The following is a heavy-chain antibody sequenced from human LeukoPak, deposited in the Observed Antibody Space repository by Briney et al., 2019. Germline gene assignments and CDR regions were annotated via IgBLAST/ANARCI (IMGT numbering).Heavy chain of an antibody. CDR2: VHYTGRT. J-gene: IGHJ4*02. Sequence: PSETLSLTCTVSSDSISNTYWSWIRQPPGIGLEWIGYVHYTGRTNHNPSLKSRVTISVDTSKNQFSLKLNSVTAADTAVYYCASIDYDSSGSLFDYWGQGTLVTVSS. V-gene: IGHV4-59*12. D-gene: IGHD3-22*01. CDR3: ASIDYDSSGSLFDY. CDR1: SDSISNTY.